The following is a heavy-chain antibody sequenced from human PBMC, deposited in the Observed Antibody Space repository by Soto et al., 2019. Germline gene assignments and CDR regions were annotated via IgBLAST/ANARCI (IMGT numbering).Heavy chain of an antibody. J-gene: IGHJ4*02. CDR1: GFTFSDYY. Sequence: QVQLVESGGGLVKPGGSLRLSCATSGFTFSDYYMSWVRQAPGKGLEWVSYISSSSTYTNYADSVKGRFTISRDNAKNSWYIQMNSLRAEDTAVYYCAGKQWEPAGNYSFAYWGQGTLVTVSS. V-gene: IGHV3-11*06. CDR3: AGKQWEPAGNYSFAY. D-gene: IGHD1-26*01. CDR2: ISSSSTYT.